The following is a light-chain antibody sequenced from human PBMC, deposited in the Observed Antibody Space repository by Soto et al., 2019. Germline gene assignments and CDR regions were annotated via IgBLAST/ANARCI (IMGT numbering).Light chain of an antibody. J-gene: IGLJ1*01. CDR3: CSYAGSFIFV. V-gene: IGLV2-14*01. Sequence: QSALTQPASVSGSPGQSITISCTGTSSDIGAYNSVSWYQQHPGKAPKLIVFQVSFRPSAVSDRFSGSKFGNTASLTISGLQAEDEADYYCCSYAGSFIFVFGTGTKVTVL. CDR2: QVS. CDR1: SSDIGAYNS.